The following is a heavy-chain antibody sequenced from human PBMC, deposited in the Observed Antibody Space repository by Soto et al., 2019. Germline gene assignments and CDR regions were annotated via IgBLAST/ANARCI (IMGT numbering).Heavy chain of an antibody. D-gene: IGHD4-17*01. CDR2: ISAYNGNT. CDR3: ARDSDGDYGDLHPRAFDI. V-gene: IGHV1-18*01. Sequence: QVQLVQSGAEVKKPGASVKVSCKASGYTFTSYGISWVRQAPGQGLEWMGWISAYNGNTNYAQKLQGRVTMTTDTSTSTAYMELRSLRSDDTAVYYCARDSDGDYGDLHPRAFDIWGQGTMVTVSS. J-gene: IGHJ3*02. CDR1: GYTFTSYG.